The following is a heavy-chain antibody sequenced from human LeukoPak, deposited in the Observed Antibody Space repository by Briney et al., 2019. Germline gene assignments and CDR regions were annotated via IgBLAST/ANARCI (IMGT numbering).Heavy chain of an antibody. CDR1: RGSFTRYA. CDR2: SIPIFGTT. V-gene: IGHV1-69*06. J-gene: IGHJ4*02. D-gene: IGHD3-10*01. CDR3: ARVARAYGWGSYAFDY. Sequence: ASGKVSCKPSRGSFTRYAISWVPQAPGQRLEWTGGSIPIFGTTDYAQRFQPRGTITSDKSTTTAYMELSSLRSDDRAVYSGARVARAYGWGSYAFDYWGQGTLVTVSS.